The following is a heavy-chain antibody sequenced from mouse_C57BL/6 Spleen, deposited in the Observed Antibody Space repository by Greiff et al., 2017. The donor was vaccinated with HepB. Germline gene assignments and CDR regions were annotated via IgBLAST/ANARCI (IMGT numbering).Heavy chain of an antibody. J-gene: IGHJ2*01. V-gene: IGHV1-80*01. CDR1: GYAFSSYW. Sequence: LVESGAELVKPGASVKISCKASGYAFSSYWMNWVKQRPGKGLEWIGQIYPGDGDTNYNGKFKGKATLTADKSSSTAYMQLSSLTSEDSAVYFCARSDYYGSSYDYFDYWGQGTTLTVSS. D-gene: IGHD1-1*01. CDR2: IYPGDGDT. CDR3: ARSDYYGSSYDYFDY.